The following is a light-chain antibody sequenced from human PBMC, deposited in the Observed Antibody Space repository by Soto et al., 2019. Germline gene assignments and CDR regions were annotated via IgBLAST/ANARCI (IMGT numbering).Light chain of an antibody. CDR3: LQHNSFPFT. CDR2: ASS. Sequence: DIQMTQSPSSLSASVGDRVTITCRASQDIGNDLDWYQQKPGKAPKRLIYASSSLQSGAPARFSGTGSGTEFTFTVSSLQPEDYATYYCLQHNSFPFTFCPGTKVDV. J-gene: IGKJ3*01. V-gene: IGKV1-17*01. CDR1: QDIGND.